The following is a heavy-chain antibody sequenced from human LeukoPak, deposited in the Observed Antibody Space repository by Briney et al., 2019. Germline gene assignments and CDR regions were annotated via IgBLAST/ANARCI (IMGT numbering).Heavy chain of an antibody. D-gene: IGHD3-22*01. CDR3: ARPLDYYDSSGYYSTTPFDY. CDR1: GFTFSSYS. J-gene: IGHJ4*02. CDR2: ISSSSSYI. V-gene: IGHV3-21*01. Sequence: GGSLRLSCAASGFTFSSYSMNWVRQPPGKGLEWVSSISSSSSYIYYADSVKGRFTISRDNAKNSLYLQMNSLRAEDTAVYYCARPLDYYDSSGYYSTTPFDYWGQGTLVTVSS.